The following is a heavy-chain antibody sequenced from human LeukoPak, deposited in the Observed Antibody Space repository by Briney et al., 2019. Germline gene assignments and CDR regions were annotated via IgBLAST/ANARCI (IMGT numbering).Heavy chain of an antibody. CDR3: ARGNGHNYGYFDY. D-gene: IGHD5-18*01. J-gene: IGHJ4*02. V-gene: IGHV3-30*04. CDR1: GFTFSSYA. Sequence: GGSLRLSCAASGFTFSSYAMHWVRQAPGKGLEWVAVISYDGSNKYYADSVKGRFTISSDKSKKMLYLEMNSLRAEDTAVYYCARGNGHNYGYFDYWGQGTRVTVSS. CDR2: ISYDGSNK.